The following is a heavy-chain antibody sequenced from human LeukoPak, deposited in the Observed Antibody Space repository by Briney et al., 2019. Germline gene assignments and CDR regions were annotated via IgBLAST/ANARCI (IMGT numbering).Heavy chain of an antibody. V-gene: IGHV3-23*01. D-gene: IGHD6-19*01. CDR3: AKGAVAGNDY. CDR2: ISGSGGST. Sequence: HPGRSLRLSCAASGFTFSSYGMHWVRQAPGKGLEWVSAISGSGGSTYYADSVKGRFTISRDNSKNTLYLQMNSLRAEDTAVYYCAKGAVAGNDYWGQGTLVTVSS. J-gene: IGHJ4*02. CDR1: GFTFSSYG.